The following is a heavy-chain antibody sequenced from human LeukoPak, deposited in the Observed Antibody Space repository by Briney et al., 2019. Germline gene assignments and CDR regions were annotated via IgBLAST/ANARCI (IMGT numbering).Heavy chain of an antibody. CDR2: IYPGGSDT. J-gene: IGHJ4*02. CDR3: AIRRYDYVWGSYRSGEHYFDY. D-gene: IGHD3-16*02. V-gene: IGHV5-51*01. Sequence: GESLKISCKGSGYRFPRYWIGWVRPMPGKGLEGMAIIYPGGSDTRYSPSFQGQVTISADKSISTAYLQWSSLKASDAAMYYCAIRRYDYVWGSYRSGEHYFDYWGQGTLVTVSS. CDR1: GYRFPRYW.